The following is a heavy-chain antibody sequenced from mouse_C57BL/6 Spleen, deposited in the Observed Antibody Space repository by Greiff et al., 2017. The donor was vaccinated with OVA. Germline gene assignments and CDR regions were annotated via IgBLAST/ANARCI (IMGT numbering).Heavy chain of an antibody. J-gene: IGHJ4*01. CDR1: GFTFSDYY. CDR3: ARRGITTEAMDY. V-gene: IGHV5-12*01. Sequence: EVQLVESGGGLVQPGGSLKLSCAASGFTFSDYYMYWVRQTPEKRLEWVAYISNGGGSTYYPDTVKGRFTISRDNAKNTLYLQMSRLKSEDTAMYYCARRGITTEAMDYWGQGTSVTVSS. D-gene: IGHD1-1*01. CDR2: ISNGGGST.